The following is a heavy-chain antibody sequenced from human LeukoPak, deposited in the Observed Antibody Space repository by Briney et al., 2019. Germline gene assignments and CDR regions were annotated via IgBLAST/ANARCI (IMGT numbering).Heavy chain of an antibody. D-gene: IGHD3-10*01. Sequence: GGSLRLSCAASGFTFSGSAMHWVHQAFGKGLEWVGRIRSKANSYATAYAASVKGRFTISRDDSKNTAYLQMNSLKTEDTAVYYCTRRAWGGYYGMDVWGKGTTVTVSS. V-gene: IGHV3-73*01. J-gene: IGHJ6*04. CDR3: TRRAWGGYYGMDV. CDR1: GFTFSGSA. CDR2: IRSKANSYAT.